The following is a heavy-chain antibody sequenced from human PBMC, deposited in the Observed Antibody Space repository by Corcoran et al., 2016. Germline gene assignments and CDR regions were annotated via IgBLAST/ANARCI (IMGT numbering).Heavy chain of an antibody. D-gene: IGHD3-10*01. J-gene: IGHJ3*02. Sequence: QVQLQQWGAGLLKPSETLSLTCAVYGGSFSGYYWSWIRQPPGKGLEWIGEINHSGSTNYNPSLKRRVTISVDTSKNQFSLKLSSVTAADTAVYYCARGLVLLWFGEGIDAFDIWGQGTMVTVSS. CDR2: INHSGST. V-gene: IGHV4-34*01. CDR1: GGSFSGYY. CDR3: ARGLVLLWFGEGIDAFDI.